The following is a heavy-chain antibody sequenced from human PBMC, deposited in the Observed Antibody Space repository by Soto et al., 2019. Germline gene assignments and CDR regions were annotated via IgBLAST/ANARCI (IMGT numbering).Heavy chain of an antibody. CDR2: IDSRNSYT. Sequence: GESLKISCQGSGYNFGNYWITWVRQMPGKGLEWLGRIDSRNSYTNYSPSFQGHVTISADKSINTAYLQWSSLKASDTAMYYCARHQPSYSTPVGYMDVWGKGTTVTVSS. D-gene: IGHD6-13*01. CDR1: GYNFGNYW. J-gene: IGHJ6*03. CDR3: ARHQPSYSTPVGYMDV. V-gene: IGHV5-10-1*01.